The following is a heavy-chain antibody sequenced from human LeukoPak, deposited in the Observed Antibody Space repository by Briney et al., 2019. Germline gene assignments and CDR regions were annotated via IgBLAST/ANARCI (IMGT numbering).Heavy chain of an antibody. D-gene: IGHD5-24*01. CDR1: GFVFGDFV. J-gene: IGHJ5*02. V-gene: IGHV3-49*04. Sequence: GGSLRLSCAASGFVFGDFVISWVRQAPGRGLECVGFIRAELDGGTTEYAAYLEGRFTISRDDSKGIAYLQKNSLEIDDTAIYFCTRGFMASWGQGTLVTVA. CDR3: TRGFMAS. CDR2: IRAELDGGTT.